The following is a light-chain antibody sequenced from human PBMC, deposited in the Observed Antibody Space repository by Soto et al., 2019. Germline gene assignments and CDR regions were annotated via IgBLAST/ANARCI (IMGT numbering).Light chain of an antibody. CDR2: GAS. CDR1: QSVSSN. J-gene: IGKJ1*01. Sequence: EIVFTQAAAALSMSPGERATLSCRASQSVSSNLAWYQQKPGQAPRLLIYGASTRATGIPARFSGSGSGTEFTLTISSLQSEDFAVYSCQQYNNWPRTFGQGTKVDIK. CDR3: QQYNNWPRT. V-gene: IGKV3-15*01.